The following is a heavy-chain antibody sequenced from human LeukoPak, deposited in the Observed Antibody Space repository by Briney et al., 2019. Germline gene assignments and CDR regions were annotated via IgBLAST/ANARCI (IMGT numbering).Heavy chain of an antibody. CDR1: GGSISSYY. Sequence: SETLSLTCTVSGGSISSYYWSWIRQPPGKGLEWIGYIYYSGSTNYNPSLKSRVTISVDTSKNQFSLNLTSVTAADTAVYYCARVYYDYVWGSYRYGVFDYWGQGTLVTVSS. D-gene: IGHD3-16*02. J-gene: IGHJ4*02. V-gene: IGHV4-59*01. CDR2: IYYSGST. CDR3: ARVYYDYVWGSYRYGVFDY.